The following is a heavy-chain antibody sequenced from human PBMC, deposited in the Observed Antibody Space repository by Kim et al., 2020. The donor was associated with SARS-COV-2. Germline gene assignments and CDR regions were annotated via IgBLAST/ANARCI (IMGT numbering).Heavy chain of an antibody. CDR2: FDPEEGET. J-gene: IGHJ6*03. V-gene: IGHV1-24*01. CDR1: GSSLTRLS. D-gene: IGHD2-2*01. Sequence: ASVKVSCKVSGSSLTRLSMHWVRQAPGKGPEWMGGFDPEEGETIYAQKFQDRVTVTADTSKDTAYMELSSLRSADTAVYYCATYAGSPGYYYHYMDVWGRGTTVTVS. CDR3: ATYAGSPGYYYHYMDV.